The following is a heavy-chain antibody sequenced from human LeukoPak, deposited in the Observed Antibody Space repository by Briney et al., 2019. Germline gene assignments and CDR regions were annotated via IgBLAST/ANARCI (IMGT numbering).Heavy chain of an antibody. Sequence: GGSLRLSCAASGFTFSSYWMSWVRQAPGKGLEWVANIKQDGSEKYYVDSVKGRFTISRDNAKNSLYLQMNSLRAEDTAVYYCARVGSASSGWYAFDIWGQGTMVTVSS. J-gene: IGHJ3*02. V-gene: IGHV3-7*01. D-gene: IGHD6-19*01. CDR3: ARVGSASSGWYAFDI. CDR1: GFTFSSYW. CDR2: IKQDGSEK.